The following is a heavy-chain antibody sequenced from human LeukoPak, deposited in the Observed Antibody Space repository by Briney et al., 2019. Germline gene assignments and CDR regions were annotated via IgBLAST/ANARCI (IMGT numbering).Heavy chain of an antibody. Sequence: SETLSLTCTVSGGSISSYYWSWIRQPAGQGLEWIGRIYTSGSTNYNPSLKSRVTMSVDTSKNQFSLKLSSVTAADTAVYYCARDGYYHDSSGYYYWGQGTLVTVSS. CDR3: ARDGYYHDSSGYYY. CDR1: GGSISSYY. D-gene: IGHD3-22*01. V-gene: IGHV4-4*07. CDR2: IYTSGST. J-gene: IGHJ4*02.